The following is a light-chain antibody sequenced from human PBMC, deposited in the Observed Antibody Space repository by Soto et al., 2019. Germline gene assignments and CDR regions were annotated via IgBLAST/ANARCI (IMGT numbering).Light chain of an antibody. CDR1: QSVGSNY. Sequence: EIVLTQSPGTLSLSPGERATLYCRASQSVGSNYLAWYQQKPGQAPRVLIYGASSRATGIPDRFSGSGSGADFTLTISRLEPEDFAVYYCQQYGSSLGVTFGGGTKVDI. CDR2: GAS. CDR3: QQYGSSLGVT. J-gene: IGKJ4*01. V-gene: IGKV3-20*01.